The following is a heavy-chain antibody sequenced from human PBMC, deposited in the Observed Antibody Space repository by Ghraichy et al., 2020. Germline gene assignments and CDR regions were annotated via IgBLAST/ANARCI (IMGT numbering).Heavy chain of an antibody. V-gene: IGHV3-48*04. CDR2: ISSSSSTI. J-gene: IGHJ4*02. Sequence: GGSLRLSCAASGFTFSSYSMNWVRQAPGKGLEWVSYISSSSSTIYYADSVKGRFTISRDNAKNSLYLQMNSLRAEDTAVYYCVRDDNNKDIVVVPAASWGQGTLVTVSS. D-gene: IGHD2-2*01. CDR3: VRDDNNKDIVVVPAAS. CDR1: GFTFSSYS.